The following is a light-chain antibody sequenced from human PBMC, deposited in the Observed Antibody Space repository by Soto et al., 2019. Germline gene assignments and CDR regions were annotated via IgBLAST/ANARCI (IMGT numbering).Light chain of an antibody. CDR3: CSSAGGFTWV. CDR1: SSDVV. J-gene: IGLJ3*02. V-gene: IGLV2-11*01. Sequence: QSALTQPRSVSGAPGQSVTISCTGTSSDVVSWYQQHPGKAPKLRIYYVSQRPSGVPDRFSGSKSGNTASLTISGLQAEDEADYYCCSSAGGFTWVFGGGTKVTVL. CDR2: YVS.